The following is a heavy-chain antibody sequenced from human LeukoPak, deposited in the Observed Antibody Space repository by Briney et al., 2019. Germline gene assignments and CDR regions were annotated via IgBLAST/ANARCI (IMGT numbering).Heavy chain of an antibody. J-gene: IGHJ3*02. D-gene: IGHD2-21*01. CDR3: ARGQFCGGDCYQSDAFDI. CDR1: GYTFTSYD. CDR2: MNPNSGNT. Sequence: AASVKVPCKASGYTFTSYDINWVRQATGQGLEWMGWMNPNSGNTGYAQKFQGRVTITRNTSISTAYMELSSLRSEDTAVYYCARGQFCGGDCYQSDAFDIWGQGTTVTVSS. V-gene: IGHV1-8*03.